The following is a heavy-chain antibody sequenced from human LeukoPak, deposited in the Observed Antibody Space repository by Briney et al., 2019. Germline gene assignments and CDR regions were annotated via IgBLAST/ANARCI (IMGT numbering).Heavy chain of an antibody. Sequence: SETLSLTCTVSGGSISSSSYYWGLIRQPPGKGLEWIGSIYYSGSTYYNPSLKSRVTISVDTSKNQFSLKLSSVTAADTAVYYCARLGYSSGPPRDYWGQGTLVTVSS. CDR3: ARLGYSSGPPRDY. CDR1: GGSISSSSYY. V-gene: IGHV4-39*01. J-gene: IGHJ4*02. CDR2: IYYSGST. D-gene: IGHD6-19*01.